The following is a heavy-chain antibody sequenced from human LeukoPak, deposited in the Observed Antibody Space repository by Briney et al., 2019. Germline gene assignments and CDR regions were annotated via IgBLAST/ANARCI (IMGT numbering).Heavy chain of an antibody. CDR3: ARHRWDATSSFDY. J-gene: IGHJ4*02. CDR2: IYPDDSDT. V-gene: IGHV5-51*01. D-gene: IGHD6-6*01. CDR1: GYRFPSYW. Sequence: GESLKISCQGSGYRFPSYWIGWVRQMPGKGLEWMGIIYPDDSDTRYSPSFQGQVTISADKSSNTVYLQWSSLKASDTAIYFCARHRWDATSSFDYWGQGTLVSVSS.